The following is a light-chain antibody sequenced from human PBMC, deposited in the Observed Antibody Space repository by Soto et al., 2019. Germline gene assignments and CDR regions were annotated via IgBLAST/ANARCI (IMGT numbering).Light chain of an antibody. CDR1: QSISNH. V-gene: IGKV1-17*01. J-gene: IGKJ1*01. CDR2: AAS. Sequence: DIQMTQSPSSLSASVEDRVIITCRASQSISNHLNWYQQKPGKAPKLLIFAASSLQSGVPSRFSGSGSGTEFTLTISSLQPDDFATYYCQQYNSDWGFGQGTKV. CDR3: QQYNSDWG.